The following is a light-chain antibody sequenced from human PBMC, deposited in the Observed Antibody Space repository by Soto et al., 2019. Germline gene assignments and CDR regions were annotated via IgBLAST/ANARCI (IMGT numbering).Light chain of an antibody. J-gene: IGKJ1*01. V-gene: IGKV3-20*01. CDR1: QSVSSSY. Sequence: EIVLTQSPGTLSLSPGERATLSCRASQSVSSSYLAWYQQKPGQAPRLLIYGASTRAAGIPDRFSGSGSGTDFTLTITRLEPEDSAVYYCQQYAGSPWTFGQGTKVDI. CDR2: GAS. CDR3: QQYAGSPWT.